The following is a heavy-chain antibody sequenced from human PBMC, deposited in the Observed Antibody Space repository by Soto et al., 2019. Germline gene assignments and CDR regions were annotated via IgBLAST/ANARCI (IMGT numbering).Heavy chain of an antibody. CDR2: ISGSGGST. CDR3: TTEHSYIVLLPDPSGYHYGLDI. Sequence: GVSLSLSCAASGFTFSSYAMSWVRQAPGKGLEWVSAISGSGGSTYYADSVKGRFTISRDNAKNSLYLQMNSLRADDTAIYYCTTEHSYIVLLPDPSGYHYGLDISGEGTPVTVS. J-gene: IGHJ6*02. D-gene: IGHD2-8*01. CDR1: GFTFSSYA. V-gene: IGHV3-23*01.